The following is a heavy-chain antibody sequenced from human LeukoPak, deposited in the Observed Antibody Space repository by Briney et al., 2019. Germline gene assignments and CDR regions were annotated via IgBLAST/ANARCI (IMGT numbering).Heavy chain of an antibody. CDR2: INPNSGGT. CDR1: GYTFTGYY. CDR3: ARAGKYSSSWHYH. Sequence: ASVKVSCKASGYTFTGYYMHWVRQAPGQGLEWMGWINPNSGGTNYAQKFQGRVTMTRDTSISTAYMELSRLRSDDTAVYYCARAGKYSSSWHYHWGQGTLVTVSS. V-gene: IGHV1-2*02. J-gene: IGHJ4*02. D-gene: IGHD6-13*01.